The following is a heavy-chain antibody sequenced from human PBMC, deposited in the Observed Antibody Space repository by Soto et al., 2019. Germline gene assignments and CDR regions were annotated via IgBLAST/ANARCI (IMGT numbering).Heavy chain of an antibody. V-gene: IGHV1-69*06. J-gene: IGHJ3*02. D-gene: IGHD3-22*01. CDR1: GGTFSSYA. CDR2: IIPIFGTA. Sequence: FPVKVSCKTSGGTFSSYAISWELQDPGQGLEWMGGIIPIFGTANYAQKFQGRVTITADKSTSTAYLELSSLRSEDPAVYYCASEGKYYDDSSGTSPNDAFDIWGQGTMVTVSS. CDR3: ASEGKYYDDSSGTSPNDAFDI.